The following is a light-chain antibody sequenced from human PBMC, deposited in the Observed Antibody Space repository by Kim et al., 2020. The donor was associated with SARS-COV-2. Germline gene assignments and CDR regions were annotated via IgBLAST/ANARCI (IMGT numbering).Light chain of an antibody. CDR2: DNN. Sequence: GQNISISCCGSSTNIGNNSLSWYQQPPGAAPSLLIGDNNERPAGIPDRFSGTKSGTSATLGISGHEAGDEGDYYCGTWDSSLSAAVFGGGTQLTVL. J-gene: IGLJ7*01. V-gene: IGLV1-51*01. CDR3: GTWDSSLSAAV. CDR1: STNIGNNS.